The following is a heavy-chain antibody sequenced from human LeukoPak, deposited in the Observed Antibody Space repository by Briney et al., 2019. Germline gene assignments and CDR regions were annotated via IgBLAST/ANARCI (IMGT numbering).Heavy chain of an antibody. J-gene: IGHJ4*02. Sequence: PGGSLRLSCAASGFSFSNYAMSWVRQAPGKGLEWVSGIGGSGGSTYYADSIYADSVKGRFTISRDNSKNTLYLQMNSLRAEDTAVYYCAKDPVVFHGGSGWYHFDYWGQGALVTVSS. CDR3: AKDPVVFHGGSGWYHFDY. CDR1: GFSFSNYA. CDR2: IGGSGGST. D-gene: IGHD6-19*01. V-gene: IGHV3-23*01.